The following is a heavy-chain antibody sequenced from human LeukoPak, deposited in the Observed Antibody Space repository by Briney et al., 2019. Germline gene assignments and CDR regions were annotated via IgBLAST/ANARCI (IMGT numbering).Heavy chain of an antibody. CDR3: AKTTVYSGSYYDY. CDR1: GFTFRNYA. Sequence: SGGSLRLSCAASGFTFRNYAMSWVRQAPGKGLEWVSTISGSGGSTYYADSVKGRFTISRDNSKNTLYLQMNSLRAEDTAVYYCAKTTVYSGSYYDYWGQGTLVTVSS. CDR2: ISGSGGST. D-gene: IGHD1-26*01. V-gene: IGHV3-23*01. J-gene: IGHJ4*02.